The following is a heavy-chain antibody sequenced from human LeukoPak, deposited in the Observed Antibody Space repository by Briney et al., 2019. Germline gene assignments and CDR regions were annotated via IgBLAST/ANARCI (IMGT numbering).Heavy chain of an antibody. J-gene: IGHJ4*02. CDR1: GYSFTTYW. Sequence: GESLKISCEGSGYSFTTYWIGWVRQMPGKGLEWMGIIYPADSDTRYSPSFQGQVTISADKSITTAYLQWSSLKASDTAMYYCARLASDGTFDYWGQGTLVTVFS. V-gene: IGHV5-51*01. CDR3: ARLASDGTFDY. D-gene: IGHD1-1*01. CDR2: IYPADSDT.